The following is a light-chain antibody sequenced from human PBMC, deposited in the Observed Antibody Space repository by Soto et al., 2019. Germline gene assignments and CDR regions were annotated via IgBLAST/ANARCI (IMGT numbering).Light chain of an antibody. CDR1: QGISSY. J-gene: IGKJ4*01. CDR3: LQDYSYPLT. CDR2: AAS. V-gene: IGKV1-6*01. Sequence: AIQLTQSPSSLSASVGDRVTITCRASQGISSYLNWYQQKPGKAPKLLIYAASSLQSGVPSRFSGSGSGTDFTLTISSLQPEDFATYYCLQDYSYPLTFGGGTKVDIK.